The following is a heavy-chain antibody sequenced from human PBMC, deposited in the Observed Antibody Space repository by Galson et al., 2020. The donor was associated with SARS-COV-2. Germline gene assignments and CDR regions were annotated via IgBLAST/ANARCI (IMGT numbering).Heavy chain of an antibody. CDR2: IYYSGST. CDR3: AANYCSSTSCYLWYFDL. Sequence: PSETLSLTCTVSGGSISSGGYYWSWIRQHPGKGLEWIGYIYYSGSTYYNPSLKSRVTISVDTSKNQFSLKLSSVTAADTAVYYCAANYCSSTSCYLWYFDLWGRGTLVTVSS. D-gene: IGHD2-2*01. CDR1: GGSISSGGYY. J-gene: IGHJ2*01. V-gene: IGHV4-31*03.